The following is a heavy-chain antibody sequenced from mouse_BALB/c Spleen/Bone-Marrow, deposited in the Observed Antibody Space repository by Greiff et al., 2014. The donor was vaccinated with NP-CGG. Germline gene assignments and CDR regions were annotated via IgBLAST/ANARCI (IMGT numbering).Heavy chain of an antibody. V-gene: IGHV7-3*02. D-gene: IGHD1-2*01. CDR2: IRNKAKGYTT. CDR3: ARDITTATGNWYFDV. Sequence: EVQLVESGGGLVQPGGSLRLSCATSGFTFTDYYMSWVRQPPGKALEWLGFIRNKAKGYTTDYSASVKGRFTISRDNSQSILYLQMNTLRAEDSATYYCARDITTATGNWYFDVWGSGTTLTVPS. CDR1: GFTFTDYY. J-gene: IGHJ1*01.